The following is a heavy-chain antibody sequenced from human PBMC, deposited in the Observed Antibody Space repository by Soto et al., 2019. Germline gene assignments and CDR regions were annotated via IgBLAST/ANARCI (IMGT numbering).Heavy chain of an antibody. CDR1: GGSVSSGSYY. Sequence: QVQLQESGPGLVKPSETLSITCTVSGGSVSSGSYYWSWIRQPPGKGLEWIGYIYYSGSTNYNPSLQSRVTISVDTSKNQFSLKLSSVTAADTAVYYCARGNYYDSSGYYPPYFQHWGQGALVTVSS. CDR2: IYYSGST. V-gene: IGHV4-61*01. D-gene: IGHD3-22*01. CDR3: ARGNYYDSSGYYPPYFQH. J-gene: IGHJ1*01.